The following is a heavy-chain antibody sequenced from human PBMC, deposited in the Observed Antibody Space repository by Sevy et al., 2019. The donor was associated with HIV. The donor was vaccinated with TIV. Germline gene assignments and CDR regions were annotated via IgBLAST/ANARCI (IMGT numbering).Heavy chain of an antibody. V-gene: IGHV3-23*01. CDR2: ISGSGGST. CDR3: ASRTYYYDSSGYYRDY. D-gene: IGHD3-22*01. CDR1: GFTFSSYA. Sequence: GGSLRLSCAASGFTFSSYAMSWVRQAPGKGLEWVSAISGSGGSTYYADSVKGRFTISRDNSKNTLYLQMNSLRAEDTAEYYCASRTYYYDSSGYYRDYWGQGTLVTVSS. J-gene: IGHJ4*02.